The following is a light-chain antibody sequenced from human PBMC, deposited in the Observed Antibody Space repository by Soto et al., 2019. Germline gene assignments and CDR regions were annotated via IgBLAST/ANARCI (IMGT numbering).Light chain of an antibody. CDR2: ENN. Sequence: QSVLTQPHSVSAAPGQKVTISCSGRSSNIGNNYVSWYQHLPGTAPKLLIYENNKRPSGIPDRFSGSKSGTSATLGITGLQTGDEADYYCGTWDSSLSAVVFGGGTKLTVL. J-gene: IGLJ2*01. V-gene: IGLV1-51*02. CDR1: SSNIGNNY. CDR3: GTWDSSLSAVV.